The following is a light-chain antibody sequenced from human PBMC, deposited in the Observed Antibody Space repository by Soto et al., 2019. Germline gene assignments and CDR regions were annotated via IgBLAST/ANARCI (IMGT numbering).Light chain of an antibody. Sequence: EIVMTQSPGTLSVSPGERATLSCRASQSVSSSYLAWYQQKPGQAPRLLIYGASSRATGIPARFSGSGSGTDFTLTISRLEPEDFAVYYCQQYGSSPRTFGQGTKVEIK. J-gene: IGKJ1*01. CDR1: QSVSSSY. CDR2: GAS. CDR3: QQYGSSPRT. V-gene: IGKV3-20*01.